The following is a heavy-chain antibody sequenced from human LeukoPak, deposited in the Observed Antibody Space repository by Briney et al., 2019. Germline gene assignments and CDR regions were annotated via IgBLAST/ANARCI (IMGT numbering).Heavy chain of an antibody. Sequence: GASVTVSCKASGGTFTSYAISWVRQAPGQGLEWMGGIIPIFGTANYAQKFQGRVTITADKSTGTAYMELSSLRSEDTAVYYCARYLNYYGSGSRYMDVWGKGTTVTVSS. V-gene: IGHV1-69*06. D-gene: IGHD3-10*01. J-gene: IGHJ6*03. CDR3: ARYLNYYGSGSRYMDV. CDR1: GGTFTSYA. CDR2: IIPIFGTA.